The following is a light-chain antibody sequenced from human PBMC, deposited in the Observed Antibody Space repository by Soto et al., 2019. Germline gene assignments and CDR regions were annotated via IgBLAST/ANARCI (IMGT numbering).Light chain of an antibody. CDR3: QQYDNLPYT. Sequence: DIQMTQSPSSLSASVGDRVTITCQASQDISNYLNWYQQKPGKAPKLLIYDASNMEIGVPSRFSGSGSGTDFTFTISSLQPEYIATYYCQQYDNLPYTFGQGTKLDIK. J-gene: IGKJ2*01. CDR1: QDISNY. V-gene: IGKV1-33*01. CDR2: DAS.